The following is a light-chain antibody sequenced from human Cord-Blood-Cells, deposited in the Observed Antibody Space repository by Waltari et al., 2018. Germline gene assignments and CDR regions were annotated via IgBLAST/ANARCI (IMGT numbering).Light chain of an antibody. CDR2: WAS. J-gene: IGKJ4*01. CDR3: QQYYSTPLT. Sequence: DIVMTQSPDSLAVSLGERATINCKSSQSVLYSSNNKNYLDWYQQKPGQSPKLLIYWASTRESGVPDRFSGSGSGTDFTLTISSLQAEDVAVYYCQQYYSTPLTFGGGTKVEIK. V-gene: IGKV4-1*01. CDR1: QSVLYSSNNKNY.